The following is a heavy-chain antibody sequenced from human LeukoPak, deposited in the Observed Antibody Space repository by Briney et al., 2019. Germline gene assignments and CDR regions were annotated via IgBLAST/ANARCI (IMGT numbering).Heavy chain of an antibody. V-gene: IGHV3-23*01. CDR1: GFTFGSYA. CDR2: ISGSGGST. Sequence: PGGSLRLSCEASGFTFGSYAMSWVCQAPGKGLEWVSVISGSGGSTYYADSVKGRFTISRDNSKNTLQLQMNSLRAEDTAVYYCAKEGDSSGLYPGDSWGQGTLVTVSS. CDR3: AKEGDSSGLYPGDS. D-gene: IGHD3-22*01. J-gene: IGHJ4*02.